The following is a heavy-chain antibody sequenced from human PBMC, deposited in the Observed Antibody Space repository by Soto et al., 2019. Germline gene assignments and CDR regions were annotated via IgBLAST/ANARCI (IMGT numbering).Heavy chain of an antibody. D-gene: IGHD6-13*01. J-gene: IGHJ4*02. V-gene: IGHV1-3*01. CDR2: INAGNGNT. Sequence: GASVKVSCKASGYTFTSYAMHWVRQAPGQRLEWMGWINAGNGNTKYSQRFQGRVTITRDTSASTAYMELSSLRSEDTAVYYCARSSSWYGPFSGIWGQGTLVTVSS. CDR3: ARSSSWYGPFSGI. CDR1: GYTFTSYA.